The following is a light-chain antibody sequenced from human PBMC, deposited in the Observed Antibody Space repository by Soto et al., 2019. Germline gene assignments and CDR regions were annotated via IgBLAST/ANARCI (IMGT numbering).Light chain of an antibody. CDR3: QSYNIYSS. CDR1: QSISTW. CDR2: DAS. V-gene: IGKV1-5*01. J-gene: IGKJ3*01. Sequence: DLQMTQSPSTLSASVGDRVTITCRASQSISTWLAWYQQKPGKAPKLLIHDASSLQSGVPSRFSGSGSGTEFTLTISSLQSEDFATYYCQSYNIYSSFGPGTKVDVK.